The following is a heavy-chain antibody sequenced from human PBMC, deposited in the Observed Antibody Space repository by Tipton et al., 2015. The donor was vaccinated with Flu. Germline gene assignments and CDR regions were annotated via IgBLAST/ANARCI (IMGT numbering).Heavy chain of an antibody. CDR1: GFTFSSYR. D-gene: IGHD2-2*01. Sequence: SLRLSCAASGFTFSSYRMHWVRQAPGKGLVWVSRINSDGSDPNYADSVKGRFTISRDNAKNTLYLQMNGLRAEDTAVYYCARVCSSTSCYDFDYWGQGTLVTVSS. CDR2: INSDGSDP. V-gene: IGHV3-74*01. J-gene: IGHJ4*02. CDR3: ARVCSSTSCYDFDY.